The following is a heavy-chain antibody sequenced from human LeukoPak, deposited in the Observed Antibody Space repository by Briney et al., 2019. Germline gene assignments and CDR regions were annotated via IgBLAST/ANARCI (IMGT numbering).Heavy chain of an antibody. CDR3: ATETPQHIVVVPAPPFAYGMDV. V-gene: IGHV3-11*01. D-gene: IGHD2-2*01. J-gene: IGHJ6*02. CDR1: GFTFSDYY. Sequence: GGSLRLSCAASGFTFSDYYMSWIRQAPGKGLEWVSYISSSGSTIYYADSVKGRFTISRDNAKNSLYLQMNSLRAEDTAVYYCATETPQHIVVVPAPPFAYGMDVWGQGTTATVSS. CDR2: ISSSGSTI.